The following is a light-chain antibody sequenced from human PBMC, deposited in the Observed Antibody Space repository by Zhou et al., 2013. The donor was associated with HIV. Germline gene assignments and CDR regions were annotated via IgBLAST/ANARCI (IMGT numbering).Light chain of an antibody. CDR1: QSFNNY. CDR2: DAS. J-gene: IGKJ4*01. V-gene: IGKV3-11*01. Sequence: EIVLTQSPATLSLSPGERATLSCRASQSFNNYLAWYQQRPGQAPRLLIYDASHRATGIPARFSGSGSGTEFTLTISSIQSEDFAVYYCQQYHNWPPVLTFGGGTEVEIK. CDR3: QQYHNWPPVLT.